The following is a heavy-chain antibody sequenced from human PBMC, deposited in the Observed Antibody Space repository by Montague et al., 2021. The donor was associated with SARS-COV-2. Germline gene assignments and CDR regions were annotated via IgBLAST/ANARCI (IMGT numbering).Heavy chain of an antibody. Sequence: SLRLSCAASGFSFGTYGMTWVRQAPGKGLEWVSVISASGGITHYADSVKGRFTISRDNSENTLYLQMNSLRAEDTAVYYCARDGSDYLPSGSYYLGGYYWGQGTLVTVSS. D-gene: IGHD3-10*01. V-gene: IGHV3-23*01. CDR1: GFSFGTYG. CDR2: ISASGGIT. J-gene: IGHJ4*02. CDR3: ARDGSDYLPSGSYYLGGYY.